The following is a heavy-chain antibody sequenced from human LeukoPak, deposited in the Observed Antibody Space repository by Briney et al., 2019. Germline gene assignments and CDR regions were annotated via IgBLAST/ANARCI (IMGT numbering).Heavy chain of an antibody. J-gene: IGHJ5*02. CDR2: INPNSGGT. Sequence: GASVKVSCKASGYTFTGYYMHWVRQAPGQGLEWMGWINPNSGGTNYAQKFQGRVTMTRDTSISTAYMELSRLRSDDTAVYYCAREYYYDSSGYTTWFDPWGQGTLVTVSS. V-gene: IGHV1-2*02. CDR3: AREYYYDSSGYTTWFDP. D-gene: IGHD3-22*01. CDR1: GYTFTGYY.